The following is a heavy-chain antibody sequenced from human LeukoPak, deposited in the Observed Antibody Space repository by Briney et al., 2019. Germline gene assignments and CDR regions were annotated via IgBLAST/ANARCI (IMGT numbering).Heavy chain of an antibody. J-gene: IGHJ6*03. CDR1: GFTFSSYW. V-gene: IGHV3-7*01. CDR3: ARVMSASVWRSYGSYYYYYYMDI. Sequence: GGSLRLSCAASGFTFSSYWMSWVRQAPGKGLEWVANIKQDGREKSSVDSVKGRFTISRDNAKNSLYMQMNSLRAEDTAVYYCARVMSASVWRSYGSYYYYYYMDIWGKGTTVTVSS. D-gene: IGHD3-16*01. CDR2: IKQDGREK.